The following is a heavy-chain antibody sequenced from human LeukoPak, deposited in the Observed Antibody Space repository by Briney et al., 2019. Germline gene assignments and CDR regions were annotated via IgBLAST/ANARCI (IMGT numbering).Heavy chain of an antibody. V-gene: IGHV4-61*02. CDR1: GGSISSGSYY. CDR3: ARGLYDFWRGYRSDY. CDR2: IYTSGST. J-gene: IGHJ4*02. Sequence: PSQTVSLTCTVSGGSISSGSYYWSWIRHPAGKGLEWIGRIYTSGSTNYNPSLKSRVTISVDTSKNQFSLKLSSVNAADTAMDYCARGLYDFWRGYRSDYWGQGTLVTVSS. D-gene: IGHD3-3*01.